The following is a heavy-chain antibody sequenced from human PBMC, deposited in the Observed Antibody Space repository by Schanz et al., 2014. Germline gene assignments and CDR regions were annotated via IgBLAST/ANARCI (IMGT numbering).Heavy chain of an antibody. J-gene: IGHJ4*02. V-gene: IGHV3-23*04. CDR3: AKDHAGSDILTALGN. CDR1: GFTFSASA. CDR2: ISGSGGST. D-gene: IGHD3-9*01. Sequence: AQLVESGGGVVQPGRSLRLSCAASGFTFSASAMHWVRQAPGKGLEWVSGISGSGGSTYDADSVKGRFTISRDNSKNTLYLQMNSLRAEDTAVYYCAKDHAGSDILTALGNWGQGTLVTVSS.